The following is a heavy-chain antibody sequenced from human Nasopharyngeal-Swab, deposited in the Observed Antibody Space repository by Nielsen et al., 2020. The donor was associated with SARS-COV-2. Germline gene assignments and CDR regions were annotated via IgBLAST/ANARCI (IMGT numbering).Heavy chain of an antibody. CDR1: GFTFSSYG. Sequence: GESLKISCAASGFTFSSYGMHWVRQAPGKGLEGAAVIWYDGSNKYYADSVKGRFTISRDNSKNTLYLQMNSLRAEDTAVYYCARDSPGTDSSGYDDAFDIWGQGTMVTVSS. J-gene: IGHJ3*02. V-gene: IGHV3-33*01. D-gene: IGHD3-22*01. CDR3: ARDSPGTDSSGYDDAFDI. CDR2: IWYDGSNK.